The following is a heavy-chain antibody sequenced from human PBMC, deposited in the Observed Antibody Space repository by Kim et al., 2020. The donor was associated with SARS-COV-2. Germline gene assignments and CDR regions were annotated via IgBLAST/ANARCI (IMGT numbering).Heavy chain of an antibody. D-gene: IGHD3-22*01. Sequence: YNPHLQSRVTISVDTSKNQFSLKLRSVTAADTAVYYCARKRVVVIKAFDIWGQGTMVTVSS. V-gene: IGHV4-39*07. J-gene: IGHJ3*02. CDR3: ARKRVVVIKAFDI.